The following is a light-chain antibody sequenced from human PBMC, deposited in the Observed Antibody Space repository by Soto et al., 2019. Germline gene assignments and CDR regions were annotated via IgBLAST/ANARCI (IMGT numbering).Light chain of an antibody. V-gene: IGKV2-28*01. CDR3: MQPLQSWT. CDR1: QSLLHSNGYNY. Sequence: DIVMTQSPLSLPVTPGEPASISCRSSQSLLHSNGYNYLDWYLQKPGQSPQLLIYLGTNRASGVPDRFISSGSGTDFTLIISRVEAEDVGVYYFMQPLQSWTFGQGTKVEIK. J-gene: IGKJ1*01. CDR2: LGT.